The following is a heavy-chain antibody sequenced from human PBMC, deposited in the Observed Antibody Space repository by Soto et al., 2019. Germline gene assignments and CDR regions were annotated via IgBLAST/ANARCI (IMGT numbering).Heavy chain of an antibody. D-gene: IGHD2-15*01. CDR1: GGTFSSYA. J-gene: IGHJ4*02. CDR2: ITPIFGTA. Sequence: SVKASCKASGGTFSSYAISWVRQAPGQGLEWMGGITPIFGTANYAQKFQGRVTITADESTSTAYMELTSLRSEDTAVYYCARELQGRYYFDYWGQGTLVTSPQ. CDR3: ARELQGRYYFDY. V-gene: IGHV1-69*13.